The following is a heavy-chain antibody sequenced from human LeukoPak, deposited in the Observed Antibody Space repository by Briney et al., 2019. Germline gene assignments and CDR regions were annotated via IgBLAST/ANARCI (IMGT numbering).Heavy chain of an antibody. J-gene: IGHJ4*02. D-gene: IGHD2-15*01. CDR1: GYTFTGYY. CDR2: INPNSGGT. Sequence: GASVKVSCKASGYTFTGYYMHWVRQAPGQGLGWMGWINPNSGGTNYAQKFQGRVTMTRDTSISTAYMELSRLRSDDTAVYYCARGPRQAGYCSGGSCDSFRFWGQGTLVTVSS. V-gene: IGHV1-2*02. CDR3: ARGPRQAGYCSGGSCDSFRF.